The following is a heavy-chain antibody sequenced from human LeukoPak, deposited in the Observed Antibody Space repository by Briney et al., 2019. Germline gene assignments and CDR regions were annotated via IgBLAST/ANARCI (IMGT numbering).Heavy chain of an antibody. CDR2: IFSST. V-gene: IGHV3-74*01. CDR3: VRGNAGYGNFDY. CDR1: GFTLSSYW. J-gene: IGHJ4*02. Sequence: PGGSLRLSCAASGFTLSSYWMHWVRQAPGKGLVWVARIFSSTSYADSVKGRFTISRDTAKNTLYLEMDTLRAEDTAIYYCVRGNAGYGNFDYWGQGTQVTVS. D-gene: IGHD5-18*01.